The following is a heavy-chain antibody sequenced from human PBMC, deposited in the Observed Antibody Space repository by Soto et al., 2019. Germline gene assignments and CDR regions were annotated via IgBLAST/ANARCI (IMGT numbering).Heavy chain of an antibody. CDR1: GGSVSSGSYY. D-gene: IGHD6-19*01. CDR2: IYYSGST. V-gene: IGHV4-61*01. Sequence: QVQLQESGPGLVKPLETLSLTCTVSGGSVSSGSYYWSWIRQPPGKGLEWIGYIYYSGSTNYNPSLKSRVTISVDTSKNQFSLKLSSVTAADTAVYYCARDRYSSGWYYYGMDVWGQGTTVTVSS. CDR3: ARDRYSSGWYYYGMDV. J-gene: IGHJ6*02.